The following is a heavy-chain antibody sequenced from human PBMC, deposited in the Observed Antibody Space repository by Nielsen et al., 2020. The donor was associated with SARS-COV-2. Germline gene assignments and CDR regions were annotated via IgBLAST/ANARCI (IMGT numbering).Heavy chain of an antibody. CDR3: AKISYCSSTSCYEGDAFDI. V-gene: IGHV3-9*01. CDR2: ISWNSGSI. J-gene: IGHJ3*02. Sequence: SLKISCAASGFTFDDYAMHWVRQAPGKGLEWVSGISWNSGSIGYADSVKGRFTISRDNAKNSLYLQMNSLRAEDTALYYCAKISYCSSTSCYEGDAFDIWGQGTMVTVSS. CDR1: GFTFDDYA. D-gene: IGHD2-2*01.